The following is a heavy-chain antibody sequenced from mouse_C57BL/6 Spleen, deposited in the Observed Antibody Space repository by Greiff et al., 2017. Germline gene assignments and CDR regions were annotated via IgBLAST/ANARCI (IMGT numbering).Heavy chain of an antibody. CDR3: ARRSVYYYGSSSYFDY. D-gene: IGHD1-1*01. CDR1: GYTFTEYT. CDR2: FYPGSGSI. J-gene: IGHJ2*01. Sequence: VQLQQSGAELVKPGASVKLSCKASGYTFTEYTIHWVKQRSGQGLEWIGWFYPGSGSIKYNEKFKDKATLTADKSSSTVYMELSRLTSEDSAVYFCARRSVYYYGSSSYFDYWGQGTTLTVSS. V-gene: IGHV1-62-2*01.